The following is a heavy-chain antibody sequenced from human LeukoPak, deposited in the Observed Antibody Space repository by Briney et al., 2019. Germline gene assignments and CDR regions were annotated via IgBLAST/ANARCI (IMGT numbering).Heavy chain of an antibody. V-gene: IGHV3-30*03. D-gene: IGHD3-3*01. CDR1: GITFSRHG. CDR3: AREATWGEWSFDH. J-gene: IGHJ4*02. Sequence: GGSLRLSCVASGITFSRHGMDWVRQAPGKGLEWVAVIAADGGVKQYADSVKGRFTVSRDNSKSTLYLQMDSLSVEDTAIYYCAREATWGEWSFDHWGQGTPVTVSS. CDR2: IAADGGVK.